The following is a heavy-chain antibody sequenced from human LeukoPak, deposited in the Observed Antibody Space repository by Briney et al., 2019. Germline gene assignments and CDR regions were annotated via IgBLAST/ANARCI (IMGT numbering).Heavy chain of an antibody. J-gene: IGHJ4*02. CDR1: GFTFSNAW. V-gene: IGHV3-15*01. CDR3: SKGDCSGGTCLLPHDF. CDR2: IKSKTDGETP. D-gene: IGHD2-15*01. Sequence: GGSLRLSCAASGFTFSNAWMSWVRQAPGKGLEWVGRIKSKTDGETPAYAAPVKGRFTISRDDSKNTLYLQMNNLRTDDTAVYYCSKGDCSGGTCLLPHDFWGQGTLVTVSS.